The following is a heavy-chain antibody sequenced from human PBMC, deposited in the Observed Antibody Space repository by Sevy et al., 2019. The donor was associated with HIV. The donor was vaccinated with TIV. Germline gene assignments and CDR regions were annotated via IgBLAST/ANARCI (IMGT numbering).Heavy chain of an antibody. D-gene: IGHD2-15*01. V-gene: IGHV4-59*01. CDR3: ARGGTSLFAP. CDR2: INYSRST. CDR1: GGSGGSISDYY. Sequence: AETLSLTCSVSGGSGGSISDYYWSWIRQPPGKGLEWIGYINYSRSTKFTPSLKGRVTISVDTSKNQFSLKLTSVSAADTAVYYCARGGTSLFAPWGQGTLVTVSS. J-gene: IGHJ5*02.